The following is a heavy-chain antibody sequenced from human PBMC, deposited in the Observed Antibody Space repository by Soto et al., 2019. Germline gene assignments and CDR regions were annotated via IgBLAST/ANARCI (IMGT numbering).Heavy chain of an antibody. CDR3: ARRRWQQLVRGYYYYYMDV. D-gene: IGHD6-13*01. CDR2: IYYSGST. Sequence: SETLSLTCTVSGGSISRYYWSWIRQPPGKGLEWIGYIYYSGSTNYNPSLKSRVTISVDTSKNQFSLKLSSVTAADTAVYYCARRRWQQLVRGYYYYYMDVWGKGTTVTVSS. V-gene: IGHV4-59*08. J-gene: IGHJ6*03. CDR1: GGSISRYY.